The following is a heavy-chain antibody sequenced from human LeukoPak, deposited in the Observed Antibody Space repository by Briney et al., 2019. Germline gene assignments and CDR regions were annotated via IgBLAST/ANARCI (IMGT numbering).Heavy chain of an antibody. CDR2: IYHSGST. J-gene: IGHJ4*02. CDR1: GGSISSSNW. Sequence: LETLSLTCAVSGGSISSSNWWSWVRQPPGKGLEWIGEIYHSGSTNYNPSLKSRVTISVDKSKNQFSLKLSSVTAADTAVYYCARNKIAVAGTTFDYWGQGTLVTVSS. V-gene: IGHV4-4*02. CDR3: ARNKIAVAGTTFDY. D-gene: IGHD6-19*01.